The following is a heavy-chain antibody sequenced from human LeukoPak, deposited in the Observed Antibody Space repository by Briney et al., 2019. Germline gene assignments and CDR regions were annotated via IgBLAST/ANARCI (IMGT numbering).Heavy chain of an antibody. Sequence: GGSLRLSCAASGFTISSYGMHWVRQAPGKGLEWVAVIWYDGSNKYYADSVKGRFTISRDNSKNTLYLQMNSLRAEDTAVYYCAKSSDFDYWGQGTLVTVPS. J-gene: IGHJ4*02. CDR2: IWYDGSNK. CDR1: GFTISSYG. V-gene: IGHV3-33*06. CDR3: AKSSDFDY.